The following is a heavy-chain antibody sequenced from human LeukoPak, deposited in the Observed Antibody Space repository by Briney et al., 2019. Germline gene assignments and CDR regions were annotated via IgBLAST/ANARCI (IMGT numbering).Heavy chain of an antibody. J-gene: IGHJ5*02. CDR3: ARYSAMVSSLWFDP. CDR1: GGSISSYY. Sequence: SETLSLTCTVSGGSISSYYWSWIRQPPGKGLEWIGYIYYNGYTNYNPSLKSRVTISVDTSKNQFSLKLSSVTAADTAMYYCARYSAMVSSLWFDPWGQGSLVTVSS. V-gene: IGHV4-59*08. CDR2: IYYNGYT. D-gene: IGHD5-18*01.